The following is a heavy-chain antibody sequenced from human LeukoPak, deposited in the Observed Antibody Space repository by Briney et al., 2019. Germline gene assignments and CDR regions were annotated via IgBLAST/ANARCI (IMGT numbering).Heavy chain of an antibody. Sequence: GGSLRLSCAASGFTFSRYWMTWVRQAPGKGLEWVANIRQDGSQEYYVDSVKVRFTTSKDNAKNSLYLQMNSLRVDDMAVYYCARDAGIGFDSWGQGTVVIVSS. CDR1: GFTFSRYW. J-gene: IGHJ4*02. D-gene: IGHD1-26*01. CDR2: IRQDGSQE. CDR3: ARDAGIGFDS. V-gene: IGHV3-7*01.